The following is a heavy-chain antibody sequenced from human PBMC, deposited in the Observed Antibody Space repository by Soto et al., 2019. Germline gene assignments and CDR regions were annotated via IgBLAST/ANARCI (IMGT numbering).Heavy chain of an antibody. D-gene: IGHD2-21*02. J-gene: IGHJ4*02. CDR3: AREGRYCGGDCYFDY. V-gene: IGHV1-69*12. Sequence: QVQLVQSGAEVKKPGSSVKVSCKASGGTFSSYAISWVRQAPGQGLEWMGGIIPIFGTANYAQKFQGRVKITADESTSTAYMELSSLRSEDTAVYYCAREGRYCGGDCYFDYWGQGTLVTVSS. CDR2: IIPIFGTA. CDR1: GGTFSSYA.